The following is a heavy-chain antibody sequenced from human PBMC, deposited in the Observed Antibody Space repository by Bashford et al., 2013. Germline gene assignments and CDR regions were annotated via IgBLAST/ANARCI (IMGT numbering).Heavy chain of an antibody. CDR2: ISYDGSNK. J-gene: IGHJ4*02. V-gene: IGHV3-30*18. CDR1: GFTFSSHG. Sequence: GSLRLSCAASGFTFSSHGMHWVRQAPGKGLEWVAVISYDGSNKYYADSVKGRFTISRDNSKNTLYLQVNSLRADDTAVYYCAKQGATYYYASGSSDNWGQGTLVTVSS. CDR3: AKQGATYYYASGSSDN. D-gene: IGHD3-10*01.